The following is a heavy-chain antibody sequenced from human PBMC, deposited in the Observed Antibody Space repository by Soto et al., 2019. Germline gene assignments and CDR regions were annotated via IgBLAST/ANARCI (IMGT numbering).Heavy chain of an antibody. V-gene: IGHV3-23*01. J-gene: IGHJ1*01. CDR1: GFTFSSYA. D-gene: IGHD2-21*02. CDR2: ISGSGGST. Sequence: EVQLLESGGGLVQPGGSLRLSCAASGFTFSSYAMSWVRQAPGKGLEWVSAISGSGGSTYYADSVKGRFTISRDNSKNTLYLEMKSLRAEDTAVYYCAVVVVTATQGYWGQGTLVTVSS. CDR3: AVVVVTATQGY.